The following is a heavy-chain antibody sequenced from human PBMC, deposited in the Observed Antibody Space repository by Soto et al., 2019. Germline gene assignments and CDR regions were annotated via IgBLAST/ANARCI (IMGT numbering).Heavy chain of an antibody. V-gene: IGHV3-11*01. Sequence: GGSLRLSCAASGFTFSDYYMSWIRQAPGKGLEWVSYISSSGSTIYYADSVKGRFTISRDNAKNSLYLQMNSLRAEDTAVYYCARGKEVVVAATQGVYYYGMDVWGQGTTVTVSS. D-gene: IGHD2-15*01. CDR2: ISSSGSTI. CDR1: GFTFSDYY. J-gene: IGHJ6*02. CDR3: ARGKEVVVAATQGVYYYGMDV.